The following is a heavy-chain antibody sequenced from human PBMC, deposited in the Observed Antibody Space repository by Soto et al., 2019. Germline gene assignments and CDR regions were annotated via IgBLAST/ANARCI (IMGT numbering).Heavy chain of an antibody. CDR1: GYTFTGYY. CDR3: ARVSGYDPGYEYMDV. Sequence: ASVKVSCKASGYTFTGYYMHWVRQAPGQGLEWMGWINPNSGGTNYAQKFQGWVTMTRDTSISTAYMELSRLRSDDTAVYYCARVSGYDPGYEYMDVWGKGTTVTVSS. V-gene: IGHV1-2*04. D-gene: IGHD5-12*01. CDR2: INPNSGGT. J-gene: IGHJ6*03.